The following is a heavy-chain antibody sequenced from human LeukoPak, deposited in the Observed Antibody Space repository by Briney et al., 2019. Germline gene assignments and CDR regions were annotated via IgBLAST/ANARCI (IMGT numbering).Heavy chain of an antibody. V-gene: IGHV1-2*02. J-gene: IGHJ2*01. CDR1: GYTFTGYY. D-gene: IGHD3-3*01. CDR2: INPNSGGT. CDR3: ARGGAFWSGYCNWYFDL. Sequence: ASVKVSCKASGYTFTGYYMHWVRQAPGQGLEWMGWINPNSGGTNYAQKFQGRVTMTRDTSISTAYMELSRLRSDDTAVYYCARGGAFWSGYCNWYFDLWGRGTLVTVSS.